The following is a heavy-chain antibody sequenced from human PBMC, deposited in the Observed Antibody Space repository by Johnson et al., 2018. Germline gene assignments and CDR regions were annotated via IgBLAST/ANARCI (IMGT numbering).Heavy chain of an antibody. Sequence: QVQLVQSGAEVKKPGSSVKVSCKASGGTFSNYAITCLRQAPGQGLEWLGGIITIFGSANYAQKFQGRVTITADESTSTANMELSSLRTEDKAVYYCARDQFVVRGVMAHAFDIWGQGTMVTVSS. CDR2: IITIFGSA. V-gene: IGHV1-69*12. CDR3: ARDQFVVRGVMAHAFDI. D-gene: IGHD3-10*01. CDR1: GGTFSNYA. J-gene: IGHJ3*02.